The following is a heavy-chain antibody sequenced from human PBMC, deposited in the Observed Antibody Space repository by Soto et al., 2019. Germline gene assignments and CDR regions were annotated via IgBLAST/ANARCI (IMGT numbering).Heavy chain of an antibody. CDR2: ISPYHGKT. Sequence: ASVKVSCKATGYTFTTYGISWVRQAPGQGLEWMGWISPYHGKTNYAQNLQGRLTLTTDTSTTTAFVELRSLRSDDTAVYYCASSPPLGYDFWTGYRNWFDSWGQGTLVTVSX. CDR1: GYTFTTYG. J-gene: IGHJ5*01. V-gene: IGHV1-18*04. CDR3: ASSPPLGYDFWTGYRNWFDS. D-gene: IGHD3-3*01.